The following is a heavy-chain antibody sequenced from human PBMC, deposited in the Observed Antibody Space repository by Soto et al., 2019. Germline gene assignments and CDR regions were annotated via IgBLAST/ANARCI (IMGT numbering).Heavy chain of an antibody. D-gene: IGHD6-13*01. Sequence: EVQLVETGGGLIQPGGSLRLSCAASGFTVSSNYMSWVRQAPGKGLEWVSVIYSGGSTYYADSVKGRFTISRDNSKNTLYLQMNSPRAEDTAVYYCARYSSSWYSNWYFDLWGRGTLVTVSS. J-gene: IGHJ2*01. CDR1: GFTVSSNY. CDR2: IYSGGST. CDR3: ARYSSSWYSNWYFDL. V-gene: IGHV3-53*02.